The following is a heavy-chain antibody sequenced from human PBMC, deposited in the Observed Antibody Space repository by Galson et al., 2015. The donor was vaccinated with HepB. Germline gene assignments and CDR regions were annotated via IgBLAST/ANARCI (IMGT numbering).Heavy chain of an antibody. Sequence: SLRLSCAASGFTFSVYAMQWVRQAPGKGLEYVSAISSNGGGTYYADSVKGRFTISRDNSKNTLYLQMRSLRPEDTAVYYCVGPPAAYWGQGTLVTVSS. CDR1: GFTFSVYA. D-gene: IGHD1-14*01. V-gene: IGHV3-64D*06. CDR3: VGPPAAY. CDR2: ISSNGGGT. J-gene: IGHJ4*02.